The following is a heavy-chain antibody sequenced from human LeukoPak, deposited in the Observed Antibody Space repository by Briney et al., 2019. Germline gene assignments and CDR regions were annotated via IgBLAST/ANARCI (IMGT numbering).Heavy chain of an antibody. V-gene: IGHV3-74*01. J-gene: IGHJ4*02. Sequence: GGSLRLSCAASGFPLSNYWMHWVRQAPGKGLVWVSRINIDGSSISYADSVKGRFTISRDNAKNTVYLQMNNLRVEDTAVYYCARDRIVGTSFDFWGQGILVTVSS. CDR2: INIDGSSI. CDR1: GFPLSNYW. CDR3: ARDRIVGTSFDF. D-gene: IGHD1-26*01.